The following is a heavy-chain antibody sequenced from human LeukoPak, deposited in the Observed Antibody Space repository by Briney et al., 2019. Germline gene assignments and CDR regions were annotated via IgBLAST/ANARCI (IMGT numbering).Heavy chain of an antibody. CDR1: GLTFTYAW. CDR3: IADTSESSAYPFDY. D-gene: IGHD3-22*01. CDR2: TIGKASGGTT. Sequence: PAGSLRLASPAYGLTFTYAWTSCVRHAQGKVLDSVGRTIGKASGGTTEYAAPVKGRFTISRHDSTHTVYLQMNSLKTEDTAVYYCIADTSESSAYPFDYWGQGTTVTVSS. J-gene: IGHJ4*02. V-gene: IGHV3-15*01.